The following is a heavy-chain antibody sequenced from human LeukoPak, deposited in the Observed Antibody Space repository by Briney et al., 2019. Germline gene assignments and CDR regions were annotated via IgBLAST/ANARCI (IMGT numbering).Heavy chain of an antibody. CDR1: GITFSSYI. J-gene: IGHJ1*01. D-gene: IGHD5-24*01. CDR2: ISGSSSYI. Sequence: GGSLRLSCAASGITFSSYIMDWVRQAPGRGLEWVSSISGSSSYIYYADSVKGRFTISRDNAKNSLYLQMNSLRAEDTAVYYCARDGEEMATIVEYFQHWGQGTLVTVSS. CDR3: ARDGEEMATIVEYFQH. V-gene: IGHV3-21*01.